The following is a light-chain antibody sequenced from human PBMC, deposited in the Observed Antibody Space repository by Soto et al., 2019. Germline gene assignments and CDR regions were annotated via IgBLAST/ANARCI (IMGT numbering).Light chain of an antibody. CDR2: EGT. CDR1: TSDVGSYSL. J-gene: IGLJ1*01. CDR3: CSYAGSATYV. Sequence: QSVLTQPASVSGSPGQSITISCTGTTSDVGSYSLVSWYQQHPGKAPKLMIYEGTKRPSGVSNRFSGSKSGNTASLTISGLQVEDEADYYCCSYAGSATYVFGTGTKLTVL. V-gene: IGLV2-23*01.